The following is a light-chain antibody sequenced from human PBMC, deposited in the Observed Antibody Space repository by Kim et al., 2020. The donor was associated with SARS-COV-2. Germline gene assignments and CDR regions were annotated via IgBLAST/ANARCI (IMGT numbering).Light chain of an antibody. CDR1: QNIRNS. Sequence: DIQMTQSPSSLSASVGDRVTITCWASQNIRNSLAWFQQKPGKAPKSLIYGASTLQSGVPSRFSGGGSGTDFTLTISSLQPEDFAIYFCCHDSGYPITFGQGTRLEIK. J-gene: IGKJ5*01. CDR2: GAS. V-gene: IGKV1-16*01. CDR3: CHDSGYPIT.